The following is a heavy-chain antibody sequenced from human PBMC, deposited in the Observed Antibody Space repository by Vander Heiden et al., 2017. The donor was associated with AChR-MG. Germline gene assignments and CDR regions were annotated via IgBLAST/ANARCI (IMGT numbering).Heavy chain of an antibody. CDR1: GFTLSYDS. J-gene: IGHJ4*02. CDR3: ARDPWGNFDS. V-gene: IGHV3-21*01. CDR2: ISSSGSYI. Sequence: EVQLVESGGGLVKPGGSLSLSCAGSGFTLSYDSMNWVRPAPGKGLEWVSSISSSGSYIYYADSVKGRFTISRDSANNSLYLQMDSLRVEDTAVYYCARDPWGNFDSWGQGTLVTVSS. D-gene: IGHD3-16*01.